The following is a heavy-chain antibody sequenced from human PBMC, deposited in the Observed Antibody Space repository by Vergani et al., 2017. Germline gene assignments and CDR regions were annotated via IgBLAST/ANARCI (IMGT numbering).Heavy chain of an antibody. CDR1: GFTFDDYA. CDR2: ISWNSGSI. V-gene: IGHV3-9*01. Sequence: EVQLVESGGGLVQPGRSLRLSCAASGFTFDDYAMHWVRQAPGKGLEWVSGISWNSGSIGYADSVKGRFTISRDNAKNSLYLQMNSLRAEDTALYYCAKDIGGLSQLFDYWGQGTLVTVSS. CDR3: AKDIGGLSQLFDY. D-gene: IGHD3-10*01. J-gene: IGHJ4*02.